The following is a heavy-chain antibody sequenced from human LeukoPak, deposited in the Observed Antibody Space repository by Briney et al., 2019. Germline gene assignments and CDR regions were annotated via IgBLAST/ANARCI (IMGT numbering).Heavy chain of an antibody. J-gene: IGHJ4*02. V-gene: IGHV3-7*01. CDR1: GFSFSNSW. CDR2: IKQDGSEK. CDR3: ARESSVTMVRGVIIPPDY. D-gene: IGHD3-10*01. Sequence: GGFLRLSCAASGFSFSNSWMSWVRQAPGKGLEWVANIKQDGSEKYYVDSVKGRFTISRDNAKNSLYLQMNSLRAEDTAMYYCARESSVTMVRGVIIPPDYWGQGTLVTVSS.